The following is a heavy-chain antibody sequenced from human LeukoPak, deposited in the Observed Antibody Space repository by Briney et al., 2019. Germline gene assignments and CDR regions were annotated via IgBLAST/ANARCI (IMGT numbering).Heavy chain of an antibody. J-gene: IGHJ6*02. CDR2: ISGSGGST. CDR1: GFTFSSYA. Sequence: GGSLRLSCAASGFTFSSYAMSWVRQAPGKGLEWVSAISGSGGSTYYADSVKGRFTISRDNSKNTLYLQMNSLRAEDTAVYYCAKREAGYYLDYYYYGMDVWGQGTTVTVSS. V-gene: IGHV3-23*01. CDR3: AKREAGYYLDYYYYGMDV. D-gene: IGHD3-9*01.